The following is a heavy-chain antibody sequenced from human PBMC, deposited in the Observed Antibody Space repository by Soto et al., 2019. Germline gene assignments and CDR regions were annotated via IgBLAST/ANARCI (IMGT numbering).Heavy chain of an antibody. Sequence: SVKVSCKASGGTFSNYAISWVRQALGQGFEWMGGIIPLSGTANYAQKFQGRVTITADDSTSTAYMELSSLRTEDTSVYYCASDYAVADTYYYGMDVWGQGTTVTVSS. CDR2: IIPLSGTA. CDR1: GGTFSNYA. CDR3: ASDYAVADTYYYGMDV. V-gene: IGHV1-69*13. D-gene: IGHD6-19*01. J-gene: IGHJ6*02.